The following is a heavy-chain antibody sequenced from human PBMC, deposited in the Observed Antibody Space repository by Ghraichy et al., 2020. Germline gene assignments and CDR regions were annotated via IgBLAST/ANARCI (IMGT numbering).Heavy chain of an antibody. J-gene: IGHJ4*02. Sequence: SETLSLTCTVSGGSISSSSYYWGWIRQPPGKGLEWIGSIYYSGSTYYNPSLKSRVTISVDTSKNQFSLKVRSVTAADTGVYYCARLMSNWPHTSIDNWGQGTLVTVSS. D-gene: IGHD1-1*01. CDR3: ARLMSNWPHTSIDN. V-gene: IGHV4-39*01. CDR2: IYYSGST. CDR1: GGSISSSSYY.